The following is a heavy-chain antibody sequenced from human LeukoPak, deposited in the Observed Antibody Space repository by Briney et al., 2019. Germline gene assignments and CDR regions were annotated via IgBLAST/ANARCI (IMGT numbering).Heavy chain of an antibody. J-gene: IGHJ4*02. CDR3: ARRPFYGDSYYFDY. V-gene: IGHV3-7*03. D-gene: IGHD4-17*01. CDR1: GFTFSSYW. CDR2: IKQDGSEK. Sequence: GGSLRLSCAASGFTFSSYWMSWVRQAPGKGLEWVASIKQDGSEKYYVDSVEGRFTISRDNAKNSLYLQMNSLRAEDTAVYYCARRPFYGDSYYFDYWGQGTLVTVSS.